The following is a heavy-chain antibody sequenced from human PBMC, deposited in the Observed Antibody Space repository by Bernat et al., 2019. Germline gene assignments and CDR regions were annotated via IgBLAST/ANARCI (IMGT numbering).Heavy chain of an antibody. V-gene: IGHV3-74*01. D-gene: IGHD3-3*01. Sequence: EVQLVESGGGLVQPGGSLRLSCAASGFTFSSYWMHWVRQAPGKGLVWVSRINSDGSSTSYADSVKGRFTICRDNAKNTLYLQMNSLGAEDTAVYYCARVSAAGGFLEWLPPAFAYWGQGTLVTVSS. CDR1: GFTFSSYW. CDR2: INSDGSST. J-gene: IGHJ4*02. CDR3: ARVSAAGGFLEWLPPAFAY.